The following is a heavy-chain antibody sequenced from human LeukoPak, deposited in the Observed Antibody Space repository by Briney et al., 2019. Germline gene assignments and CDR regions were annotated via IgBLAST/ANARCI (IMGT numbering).Heavy chain of an antibody. V-gene: IGHV4-31*03. D-gene: IGHD6-13*01. Sequence: KPSQTLSLTCTVSGGSISSGGYYWSWLRQHPGKGLEWIGYIYYSGSTYYNPSLKSRVTISVDTSKNQFSLKLSSVTAADTAVYYCARGGSIAAAAFWFDPWGQGTLVTVSS. CDR3: ARGGSIAAAAFWFDP. CDR2: IYYSGST. J-gene: IGHJ5*02. CDR1: GGSISSGGYY.